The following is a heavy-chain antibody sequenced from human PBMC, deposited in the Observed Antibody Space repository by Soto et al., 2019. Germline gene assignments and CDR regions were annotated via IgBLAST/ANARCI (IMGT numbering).Heavy chain of an antibody. Sequence: GGSLRLSCAASGFTFSSYSMNWVRQAPGKGLEWVSYISSSISTIYYADSVKGRFTISRDNAKNSLFLQMNSLRAEDTAVYYCARGDKYSYGGYYYYGMDVWGQGTTVTVS. J-gene: IGHJ6*02. CDR1: GFTFSSYS. D-gene: IGHD5-18*01. CDR2: ISSSISTI. V-gene: IGHV3-48*01. CDR3: ARGDKYSYGGYYYYGMDV.